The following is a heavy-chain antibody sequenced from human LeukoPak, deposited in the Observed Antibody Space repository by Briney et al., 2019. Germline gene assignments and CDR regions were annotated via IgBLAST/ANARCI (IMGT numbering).Heavy chain of an antibody. CDR1: GYTFTSYD. CDR3: ARAVRGWLVRLEYYFDY. D-gene: IGHD6-19*01. V-gene: IGHV1-8*01. J-gene: IGHJ4*02. Sequence: PGASVKVSCKASGYTFTSYDINWVRQATGQGLEWMGWMNPNSGNTGYAQKLQGRVTMTRNTSISTAYMELSSLRSEDTAVYYCARAVRGWLVRLEYYFDYWGQGTLVTVSS. CDR2: MNPNSGNT.